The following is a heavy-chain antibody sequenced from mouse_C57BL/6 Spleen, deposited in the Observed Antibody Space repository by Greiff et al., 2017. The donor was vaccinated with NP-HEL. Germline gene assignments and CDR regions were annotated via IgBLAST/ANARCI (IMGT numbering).Heavy chain of an antibody. CDR2: ISDGGSYT. CDR1: GFTFSSYA. V-gene: IGHV5-4*01. D-gene: IGHD1-1*01. J-gene: IGHJ2*01. CDR3: ARDPLYGSSLDY. Sequence: EVKLVESGGGLVKPGGSLKLSCAASGFTFSSYAMSWVRQTPEKRLEWVATISDGGSYTYYPDNVKGRFTISRDNAKNNLYLQMSHLKSEDTAMYYCARDPLYGSSLDYWGQGTTLTVSS.